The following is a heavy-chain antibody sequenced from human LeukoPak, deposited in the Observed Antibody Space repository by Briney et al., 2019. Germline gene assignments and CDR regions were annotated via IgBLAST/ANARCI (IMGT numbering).Heavy chain of an antibody. J-gene: IGHJ4*02. Sequence: SETLSLTCTVSGGSISSSSYYWGWIRQPPGKGLEWIGSIYYSGSTYYNPSLKSRVTISVDTSKNQFSLKLSSVTAADTAVYYCAILATYYYDSSGYYPLDYWGQGTLVTVSS. CDR2: IYYSGST. V-gene: IGHV4-39*01. D-gene: IGHD3-22*01. CDR3: AILATYYYDSSGYYPLDY. CDR1: GGSISSSSYY.